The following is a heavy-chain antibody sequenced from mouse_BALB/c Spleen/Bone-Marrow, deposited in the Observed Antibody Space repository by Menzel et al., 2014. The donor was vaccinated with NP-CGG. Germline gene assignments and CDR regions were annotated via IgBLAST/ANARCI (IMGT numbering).Heavy chain of an antibody. J-gene: IGHJ2*01. CDR3: ARPDYYGYLNY. CDR1: GFDFSRYW. Sequence: EVQVVESGGGLVQPGGSLKLPCAASGFDFSRYWMSWVRQAPGKGLEWIGEINPDSRTINYSPSLKDKFIISRDNAKNTLYLRLNKVRSEDTALYYCARPDYYGYLNYWGQGTTLTVS. D-gene: IGHD1-1*01. CDR2: INPDSRTI. V-gene: IGHV4-1*02.